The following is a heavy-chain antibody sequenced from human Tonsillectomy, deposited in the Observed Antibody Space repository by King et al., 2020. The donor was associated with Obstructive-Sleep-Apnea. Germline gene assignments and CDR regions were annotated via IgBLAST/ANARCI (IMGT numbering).Heavy chain of an antibody. CDR3: ARGQPEEYYYDSSGYYFFDY. Sequence: VQLVESGGGLVQPGGSLRLSCAASGFTFSSYSMNWVRQAPGKGLEWVSYISSSSSTIYYADSVKGRFTISRDNAKNSLYLQMNSLRAEDTAVYYCARGQPEEYYYDSSGYYFFDYWGQGTLVTVSS. D-gene: IGHD3-22*01. CDR2: ISSSSSTI. J-gene: IGHJ4*02. V-gene: IGHV3-48*04. CDR1: GFTFSSYS.